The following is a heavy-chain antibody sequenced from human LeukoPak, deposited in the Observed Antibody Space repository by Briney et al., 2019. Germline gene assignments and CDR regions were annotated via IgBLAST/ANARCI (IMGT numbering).Heavy chain of an antibody. D-gene: IGHD2-2*01. CDR2: IYYSGST. V-gene: IGHV4-59*01. Sequence: SETLCLTCTVSGGSISSYYWSWIRQPPGKGLEWIGYIYYSGSTNYNPSLKSRVTISVDTSKNQFSLKLSSVTAADTAVYYCARASVVPAAGWFDPWGQGTLVTVSS. J-gene: IGHJ5*02. CDR3: ARASVVPAAGWFDP. CDR1: GGSISSYY.